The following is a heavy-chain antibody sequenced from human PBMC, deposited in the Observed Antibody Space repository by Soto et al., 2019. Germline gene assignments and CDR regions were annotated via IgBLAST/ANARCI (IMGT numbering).Heavy chain of an antibody. D-gene: IGHD6-19*01. CDR1: GYTFTSYG. Sequence: QVQLVQSGAEVKKPGASVKVSCKASGYTFTSYGISWVRQAPGQGLEWMGWISAYNGHTNYAQKLQGRVTMTTDTXTXXAYMELRSLRSDDTAVYYCARDGRIAVAGGIHFDYWGQGTLVTVSS. CDR2: ISAYNGHT. CDR3: ARDGRIAVAGGIHFDY. J-gene: IGHJ4*02. V-gene: IGHV1-18*01.